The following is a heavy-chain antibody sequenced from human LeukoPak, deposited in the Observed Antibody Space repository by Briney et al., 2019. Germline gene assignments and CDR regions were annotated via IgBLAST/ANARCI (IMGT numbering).Heavy chain of an antibody. J-gene: IGHJ4*02. Sequence: GASVKVSCKASGYTFTGYYMHWVRQAPGQGLEWMGWINPNSGGTNYAQKFQGRVTMTRDTSISTAYMELSRLRSDDTAVYYCARGPSYYDILTGYYLVDYWGQGTLVTVSS. V-gene: IGHV1-2*02. CDR2: INPNSGGT. CDR3: ARGPSYYDILTGYYLVDY. CDR1: GYTFTGYY. D-gene: IGHD3-9*01.